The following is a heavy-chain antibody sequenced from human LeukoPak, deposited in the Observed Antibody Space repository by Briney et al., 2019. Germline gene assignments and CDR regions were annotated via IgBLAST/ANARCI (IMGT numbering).Heavy chain of an antibody. D-gene: IGHD6-6*01. CDR1: GYTFTGYY. V-gene: IGHV1-2*02. J-gene: IGHJ4*02. Sequence: ASVKVSCKASGYTFTGYYIHWVRRAPGQGLEWMGWINPFSGVTKYARNFQGRVTMTRDSSISTAYKELSSLRSDDTAVYYCTREGHSTSSFDYWGQGTLVPVSS. CDR3: TREGHSTSSFDY. CDR2: INPFSGVT.